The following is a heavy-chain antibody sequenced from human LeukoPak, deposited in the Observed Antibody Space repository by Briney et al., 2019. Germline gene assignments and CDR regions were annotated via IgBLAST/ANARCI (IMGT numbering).Heavy chain of an antibody. CDR1: GFTVSGNY. Sequence: GGSLRLSCAASGFTVSGNYMSWVRQAPGKGLEWVSVIYSGGSTYYADSVKGRFTISRHNSKNTLYLQMNSLRAEDTAVYYCATGFYDSSGYPSGYFDYWGQGTLVTVSS. V-gene: IGHV3-53*04. D-gene: IGHD3-22*01. CDR2: IYSGGST. CDR3: ATGFYDSSGYPSGYFDY. J-gene: IGHJ4*02.